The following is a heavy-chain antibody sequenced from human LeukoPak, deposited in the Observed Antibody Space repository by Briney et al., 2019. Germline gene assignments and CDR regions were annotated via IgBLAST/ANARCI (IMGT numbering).Heavy chain of an antibody. D-gene: IGHD2-2*01. J-gene: IGHJ4*02. Sequence: GGSLRLSGAASGFTFSSYAMSWVRRTPGKGLEYVSIISGNGLSTHYATSVKGRFTISRDNSRNTLYLQVGSLRPEDMAVYYCARDASDIVVVPAAVGPFDLWGQGTLVTVSS. CDR1: GFTFSSYA. CDR2: ISGNGLST. CDR3: ARDASDIVVVPAAVGPFDL. V-gene: IGHV3-64*01.